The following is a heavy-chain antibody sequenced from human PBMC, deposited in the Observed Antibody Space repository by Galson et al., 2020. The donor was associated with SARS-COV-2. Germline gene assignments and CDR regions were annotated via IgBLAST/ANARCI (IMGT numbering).Heavy chain of an antibody. Sequence: SETLSLTCAVSGGSISSSNWWSWVRQPPGKGLEWIGEIYHSGSTNYNPSLKSRVTISVDKSKNQFSLKLSSVTAADTAVYYCARESSSSSWYLDYWGQGTLVTVSS. V-gene: IGHV4-4*02. CDR1: GGSISSSNW. J-gene: IGHJ4*02. CDR3: ARESSSSSWYLDY. CDR2: IYHSGST. D-gene: IGHD6-13*01.